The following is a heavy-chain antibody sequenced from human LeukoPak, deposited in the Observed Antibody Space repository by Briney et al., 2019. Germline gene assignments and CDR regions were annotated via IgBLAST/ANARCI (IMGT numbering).Heavy chain of an antibody. CDR3: AKGPSIAAAALEA. CDR1: GFTFSNYA. Sequence: GGSLRLSCAASGFTFSNYAMHWVRQAPGRGLEWVAIISFDGSKKYYADSVKGRFTISRDNSKNTLFLQMISLRAEDTAVYYCAKGPSIAAAALEAWGQGTLVTVSS. D-gene: IGHD6-13*01. J-gene: IGHJ4*02. V-gene: IGHV3-30-3*01. CDR2: ISFDGSKK.